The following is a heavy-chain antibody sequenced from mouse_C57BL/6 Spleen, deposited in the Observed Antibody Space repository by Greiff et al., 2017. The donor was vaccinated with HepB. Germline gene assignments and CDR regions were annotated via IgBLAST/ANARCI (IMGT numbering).Heavy chain of an antibody. CDR3: TTCDYYGSSSYWYFDV. CDR1: GFNIKDYY. CDR2: IDPEDGDT. J-gene: IGHJ1*03. Sequence: EVQLQQSGAKLVRPGASVKLSCTASGFNIKDYYMHWVKQRPEQGLEWIGRIDPEDGDTEYAPKFQGKATMTADTSSNTAYLQLSSLTSEDTAVYYCTTCDYYGSSSYWYFDVWGTGTTVTVSS. V-gene: IGHV14-1*01. D-gene: IGHD1-1*01.